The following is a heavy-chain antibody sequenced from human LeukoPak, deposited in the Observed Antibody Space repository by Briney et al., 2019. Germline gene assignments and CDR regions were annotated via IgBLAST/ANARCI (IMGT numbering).Heavy chain of an antibody. J-gene: IGHJ5*02. D-gene: IGHD2-15*01. CDR2: IYYSGST. V-gene: IGHV4-30-4*08. Sequence: SETLSLTCTVSGGSISSGAYYWSWIRQHPGKGLEWIGYIYYSGSTYYSPSLKSRVTISVDTYKNQFSLKLSSVTAADTAVYYCARLNCSGGSCYSVDHWGQGTLVTVSS. CDR1: GGSISSGAYY. CDR3: ARLNCSGGSCYSVDH.